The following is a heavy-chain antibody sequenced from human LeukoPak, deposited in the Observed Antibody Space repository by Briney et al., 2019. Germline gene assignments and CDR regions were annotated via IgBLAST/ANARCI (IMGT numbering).Heavy chain of an antibody. J-gene: IGHJ5*02. Sequence: PSETLSLTCTVSGGSISSSSYYWGWIRQPPGKGLEWIVSIYYSGSTYYNPSLKSRVTISVDTSKNQFSLKLSSVTAADTAVYYCARRPVSMVRGLGWFDPWGQGTLVTVSS. CDR2: IYYSGST. CDR3: ARRPVSMVRGLGWFDP. CDR1: GGSISSSSYY. D-gene: IGHD3-10*01. V-gene: IGHV4-39*01.